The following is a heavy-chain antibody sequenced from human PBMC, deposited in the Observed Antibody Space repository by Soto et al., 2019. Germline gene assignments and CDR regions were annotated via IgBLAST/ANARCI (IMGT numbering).Heavy chain of an antibody. CDR3: PPHPGAGVGYFAS. D-gene: IGHD3-10*01. CDR1: GFSLSTSGVG. J-gene: IGHJ4*02. V-gene: IGHV2-5*02. CDR2: IYWDDDK. Sequence: QITLKESGPTLVKPTQTLTLTCTFSGFSLSTSGVGVGWIRQPPGKALEWLALIYWDDDKRYSPSLKSRLTIPKNTSKTQVALKMTNVALVDTPTYYWPPHPGAGVGYFASGGKATLAPVPS.